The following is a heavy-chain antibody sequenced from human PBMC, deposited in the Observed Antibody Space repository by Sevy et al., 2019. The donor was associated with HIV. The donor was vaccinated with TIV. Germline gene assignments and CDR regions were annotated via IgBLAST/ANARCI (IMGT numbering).Heavy chain of an antibody. V-gene: IGHV3-7*01. J-gene: IGHJ4*02. CDR3: ARGVGLDC. CDR2: IRPDGSDK. Sequence: GESLKISCAASGFTFSPYWMTWVRQAPGKGLEWVANIRPDGSDKYYVDSVKGRFTISRDNAKNSLYLQMNSLRADDMAMYYCARGVGLDCWGQGALVTVSS. CDR1: GFTFSPYW. D-gene: IGHD1-26*01.